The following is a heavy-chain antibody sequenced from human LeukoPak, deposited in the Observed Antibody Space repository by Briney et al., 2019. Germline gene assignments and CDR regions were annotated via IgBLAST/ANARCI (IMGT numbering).Heavy chain of an antibody. CDR1: GGSFSGYY. J-gene: IGHJ6*03. Sequence: SETLSLTCAVYGGSFSGYYWSWIRQPPGKGLEWIGEINHSGSTNYNPSLKSRVTISVDTSKNQFSLKLSSVTAADTAVYYCARRRLRYFDWLEGDYYYYYMDVWGKGTTVTISS. D-gene: IGHD3-9*01. V-gene: IGHV4-34*01. CDR3: ARRRLRYFDWLEGDYYYYYMDV. CDR2: INHSGST.